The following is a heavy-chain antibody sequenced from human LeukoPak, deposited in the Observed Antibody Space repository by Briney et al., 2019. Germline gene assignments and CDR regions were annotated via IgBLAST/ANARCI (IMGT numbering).Heavy chain of an antibody. Sequence: GASVKVSCKASGGTFSSYAISWVRQAPGQGLEWMGRIIPILGIANYAQKFQGRVTITADKSTSTAYMELSSLRSEDTAVYYCARLHHYYDSSGYSGYYFDYWGQGTLVTVSS. CDR3: ARLHHYYDSSGYSGYYFDY. J-gene: IGHJ4*02. CDR1: GGTFSSYA. D-gene: IGHD3-22*01. CDR2: IIPILGIA. V-gene: IGHV1-69*04.